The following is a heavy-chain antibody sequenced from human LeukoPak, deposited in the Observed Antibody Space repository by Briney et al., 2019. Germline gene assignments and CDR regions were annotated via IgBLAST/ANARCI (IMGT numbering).Heavy chain of an antibody. CDR2: TSSSSSTI. V-gene: IGHV3-48*01. CDR3: AELGITMIGGV. J-gene: IGHJ6*04. D-gene: IGHD3-10*02. CDR1: GFTFSNYG. Sequence: GGSLRLSCAASGFTFSNYGLNWVRQAPGKGLEWVSYTSSSSSTIYYADSVKGRFTISRDNAKNSLYLQMNSLRAEDTAVYYCAELGITMIGGVWGEGTTVTISS.